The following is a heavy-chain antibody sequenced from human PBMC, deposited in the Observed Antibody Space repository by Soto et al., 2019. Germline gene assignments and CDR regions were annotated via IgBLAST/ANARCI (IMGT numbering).Heavy chain of an antibody. CDR3: ARIRQLLFVS. CDR1: GFTFRVYA. Sequence: VHLSESGGALVQPGGSLRLSCAASGFTFRVYAMSWFRQAPGGGLEWVSAIGGTGNTTYYADSVKGRFTIARDTSRDTLYLQMTSLRVEDTAVYYCARIRQLLFVSWGQGTLVSVSS. J-gene: IGHJ4*02. D-gene: IGHD2-2*01. CDR2: IGGTGNTT. V-gene: IGHV3-23*01.